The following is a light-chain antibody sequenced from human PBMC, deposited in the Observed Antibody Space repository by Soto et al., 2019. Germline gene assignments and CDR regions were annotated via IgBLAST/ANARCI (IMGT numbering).Light chain of an antibody. V-gene: IGLV1-40*01. J-gene: IGLJ3*02. CDR1: SSNLGAGYD. Sequence: QSVLTQPPSVSGAPGQRVTISCTGSSSNLGAGYDVHWYQPLPGTAPKLLIYGNTNRPSGVPDRFSGSKSGTSASLAITGLQGEDEADYYCQSYDSSLSGSRVFGGGTKVTVL. CDR3: QSYDSSLSGSRV. CDR2: GNT.